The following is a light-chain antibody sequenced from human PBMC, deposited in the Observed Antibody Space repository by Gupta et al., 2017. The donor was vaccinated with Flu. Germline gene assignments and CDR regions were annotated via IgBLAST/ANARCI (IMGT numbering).Light chain of an antibody. CDR1: QSISSW. Sequence: IQVTQSPSTLCASVGDRVTIPCRASQSISSWLAWYQQKPGKAPKRLIYKASSLESGVPSRFSGSGSGTEFTLTISSLQPDDFATYYCQQYNSYSWTFGQGTKVEIK. CDR2: KAS. V-gene: IGKV1-5*03. J-gene: IGKJ1*01. CDR3: QQYNSYSWT.